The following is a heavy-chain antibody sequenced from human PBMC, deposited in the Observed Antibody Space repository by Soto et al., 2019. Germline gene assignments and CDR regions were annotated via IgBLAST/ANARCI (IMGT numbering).Heavy chain of an antibody. CDR1: GGSFSGYY. Sequence: SETLSLTCAVYGGSFSGYYWSWIRQPPGKGLEWIGEINHSGSTNYNPSLKSRVTISVDTSKNQFSLKLSSVTAADTAVYYCARGGGWRGWFDPWGQGTLVTVSS. CDR3: ARGGGWRGWFDP. CDR2: INHSGST. V-gene: IGHV4-34*01. J-gene: IGHJ5*02. D-gene: IGHD2-15*01.